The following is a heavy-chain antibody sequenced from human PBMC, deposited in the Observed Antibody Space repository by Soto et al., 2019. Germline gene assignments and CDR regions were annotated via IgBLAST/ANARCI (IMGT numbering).Heavy chain of an antibody. Sequence: EVQLVESGGGLVKPGGSLRLSCAASGFTFSSYSMNWVRQAPGKGLEWVSSISSSSSYIYYADSVKGRFTISRDNAKNSLYLQMNSLRAEDTGVYYCARDGADILTGYYYYYGMDVWGQGTTVTVSS. CDR2: ISSSSSYI. D-gene: IGHD3-9*01. V-gene: IGHV3-21*01. J-gene: IGHJ6*02. CDR1: GFTFSSYS. CDR3: ARDGADILTGYYYYYGMDV.